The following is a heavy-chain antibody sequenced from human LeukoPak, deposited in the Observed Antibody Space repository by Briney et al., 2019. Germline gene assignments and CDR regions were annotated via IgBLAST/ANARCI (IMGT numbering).Heavy chain of an antibody. D-gene: IGHD6-13*01. CDR3: ARDLEAANTYYFDY. J-gene: IGHJ4*02. CDR2: IASAGTT. CDR1: GFTLSSSY. V-gene: IGHV3-66*01. Sequence: PGGSLRLSCAVSGFTLSSSYMSWVRQAPGEGMGWDSIIASAGTTYYADSVKGRFTISRDNSKNTVYLQVNSLRDEDTAVYYCARDLEAANTYYFDYWGQGTMVTVSS.